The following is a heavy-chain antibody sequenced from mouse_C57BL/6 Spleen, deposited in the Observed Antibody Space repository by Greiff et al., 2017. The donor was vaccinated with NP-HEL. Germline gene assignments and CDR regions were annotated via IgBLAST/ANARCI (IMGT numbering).Heavy chain of an antibody. J-gene: IGHJ4*01. V-gene: IGHV1-22*01. CDR3: AREGLYYYAMDY. Sequence: DVQLQESGPELVKPGASVKMSCKASGYTFTDYNMHWVKQSHGKSLEWIGYINPNNGGTSYNQKFKGKATLTVNKSSSTAYMELRSLTSEDSAVYYCAREGLYYYAMDYWGQGTSVTVSS. CDR1: GYTFTDYN. D-gene: IGHD6-5*01. CDR2: INPNNGGT.